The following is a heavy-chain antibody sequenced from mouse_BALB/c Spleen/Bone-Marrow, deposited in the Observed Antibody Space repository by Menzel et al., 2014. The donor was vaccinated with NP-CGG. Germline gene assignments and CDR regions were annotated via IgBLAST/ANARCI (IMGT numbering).Heavy chain of an antibody. CDR2: IWSGGGT. CDR1: GFSLTSYD. J-gene: IGHJ2*01. CDR3: ARKDYRYDYFDY. V-gene: IGHV2-4-1*01. Sequence: VQLQESGPGLVQPSQSLSITCTVSGFSLTSYDVHWVRQSPGKGLEWLGGIWSGGGTDYDAAFISRLNITKDNSKSQFFFKMNSLQADDTAIYFCARKDYRYDYFDYWGQGTTLTVSS. D-gene: IGHD2-14*01.